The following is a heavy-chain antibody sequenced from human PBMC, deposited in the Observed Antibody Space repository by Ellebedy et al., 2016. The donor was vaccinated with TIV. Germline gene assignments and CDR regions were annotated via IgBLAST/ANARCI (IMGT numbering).Heavy chain of an antibody. V-gene: IGHV3-48*04. CDR1: GFTLGAYS. J-gene: IGHJ5*02. D-gene: IGHD4-17*01. CDR2: IAVRTSLI. CDR3: VRWGDYEGWDL. Sequence: PGGSLRLSCAGSGFTLGAYSINWVRQDQGKGLEWLSYIAVRTSLIYYADSVNGRFTISRDNAKNSAFLQLNSLRVEDTAMYYCVRWGDYEGWDLWGQGTLVTVSS.